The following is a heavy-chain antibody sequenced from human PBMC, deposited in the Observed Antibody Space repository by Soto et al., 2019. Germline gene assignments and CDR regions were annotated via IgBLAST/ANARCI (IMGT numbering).Heavy chain of an antibody. V-gene: IGHV1-46*01. CDR3: ARAVDYYDSSGSMRGDAFDI. CDR2: INPSGGST. CDR1: GYTFTSYY. D-gene: IGHD3-22*01. Sequence: ASVKVSCKASGYTFTSYYMHWVRQAPGQGLEWMGIINPSGGSTSYAQKFQGRVTMTRDTSTSTVYMELSSLRSEDTAVYYCARAVDYYDSSGSMRGDAFDIWGQGTMVTVSS. J-gene: IGHJ3*02.